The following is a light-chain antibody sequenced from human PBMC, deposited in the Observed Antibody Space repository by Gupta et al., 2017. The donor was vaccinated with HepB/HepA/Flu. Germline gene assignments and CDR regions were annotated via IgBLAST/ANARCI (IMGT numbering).Light chain of an antibody. Sequence: QSALTQPASVSGSPGQSITISCPGTSSDVGSYNLVSWYQQHPGKAPKLMIYEVNQRPSGVSNRFSGSKSGNTASLTISGLQAEDEADYYCCSYTGSSSWVFGGGTELTVL. CDR3: CSYTGSSSWV. V-gene: IGLV2-23*02. J-gene: IGLJ3*02. CDR2: EVN. CDR1: SSDVGSYNL.